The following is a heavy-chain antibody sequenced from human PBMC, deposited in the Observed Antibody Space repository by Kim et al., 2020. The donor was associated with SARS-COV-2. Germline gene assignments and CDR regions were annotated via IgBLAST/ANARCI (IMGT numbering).Heavy chain of an antibody. D-gene: IGHD5-18*01. CDR1: GGSISSYY. Sequence: SETLSLTCTVSGGSISSYYWSWIRQPPGKGLEWIGYIYYSGSTNYNPSLKSRVTISVDTSKNQFSLKLSSVTAADTAVYYCARQALVDTAMVMDYWGQGTLVTVSS. CDR3: ARQALVDTAMVMDY. V-gene: IGHV4-59*08. CDR2: IYYSGST. J-gene: IGHJ4*02.